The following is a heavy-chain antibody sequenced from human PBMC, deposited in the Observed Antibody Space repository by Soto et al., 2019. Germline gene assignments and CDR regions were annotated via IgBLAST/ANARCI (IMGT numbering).Heavy chain of an antibody. V-gene: IGHV4-39*01. J-gene: IGHJ3*02. D-gene: IGHD2-15*01. CDR1: GDSISTNNYY. CDR3: ARRKNCSGGSCARGDAFDI. Sequence: QMQLQESGPGLVKPSETLSLTCTVSGDSISTNNYYWDWIRQPPGKGLEWIGNIYYSGSTYYNPSLKSRVTISVDSSKNQFSLKLNSVTASDTAVYYCARRKNCSGGSCARGDAFDIWGQGTMGTVSS. CDR2: IYYSGST.